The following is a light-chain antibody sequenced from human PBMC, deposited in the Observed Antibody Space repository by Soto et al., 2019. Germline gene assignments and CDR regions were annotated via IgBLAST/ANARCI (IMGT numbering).Light chain of an antibody. Sequence: EIVMTQSPATLSVSPGERATLSCRASQSVSSNLAWYQQKPGQAPRRLIYGASTRATGIPARFSGSGSGTEFTLTISSLQSEDFAVYYCQQYNNWWTFGQGTKAEIK. V-gene: IGKV3-15*01. CDR2: GAS. CDR3: QQYNNWWT. J-gene: IGKJ1*01. CDR1: QSVSSN.